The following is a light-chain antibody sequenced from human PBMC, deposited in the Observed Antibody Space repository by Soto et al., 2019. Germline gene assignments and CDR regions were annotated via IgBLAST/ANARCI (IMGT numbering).Light chain of an antibody. CDR1: SSDVGAYNY. CDR2: EVI. J-gene: IGLJ3*02. CDR3: YSYTTRSTWV. Sequence: QSVLTQPASVSGSPGQSITISCTGTSSDVGAYNYVSWYQHYPGKAPKLIIYEVINRPSGVSNRFSGSKSGDTASLTISGLQAQDEADYYCYSYTTRSTWVFGGGTQLTVL. V-gene: IGLV2-14*01.